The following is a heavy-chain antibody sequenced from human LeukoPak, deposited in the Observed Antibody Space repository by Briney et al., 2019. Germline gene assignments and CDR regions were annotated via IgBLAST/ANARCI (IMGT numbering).Heavy chain of an antibody. Sequence: ETLSLTCTVSGGSVRGDRYYWNWVRQTPGKGLEWVASISNGGSATYYVDSVRGRFTISRDDAKNSLFLQMNGLRADDTAVYYCTRENYVPDSWGQGTLVTVSS. CDR1: GGSVRGDRYY. D-gene: IGHD3-10*02. V-gene: IGHV3-7*03. CDR3: TRENYVPDS. CDR2: ISNGGSAT. J-gene: IGHJ4*02.